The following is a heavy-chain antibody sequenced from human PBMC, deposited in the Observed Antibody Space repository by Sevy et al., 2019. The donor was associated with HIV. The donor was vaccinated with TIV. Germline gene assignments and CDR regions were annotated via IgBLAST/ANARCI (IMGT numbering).Heavy chain of an antibody. J-gene: IGHJ4*02. CDR2: ISYDGSNK. V-gene: IGHV3-30*18. Sequence: GGSLRLSCAASGFTFSSYGMHWVRQAPGKGLEWVAVISYDGSNKYYADSVKGRFTISRDNSKNTLYLQMNSLRAEDTAVYYCAKGELQLVDYWGQGTLVTVSS. CDR1: GFTFSSYG. D-gene: IGHD6-13*01. CDR3: AKGELQLVDY.